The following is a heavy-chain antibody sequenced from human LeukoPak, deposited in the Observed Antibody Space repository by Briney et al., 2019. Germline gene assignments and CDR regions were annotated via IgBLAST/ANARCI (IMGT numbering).Heavy chain of an antibody. J-gene: IGHJ3*02. CDR2: MYFSGST. V-gene: IGHV4-39*01. D-gene: IGHD1-26*01. CDR1: GVPISSRSYY. CDR3: ARHPRFGSSALPRDSFDI. Sequence: PSETLSLTCTVSGVPISSRSYYWGWIRQSPGKGLEWIGSMYFSGSTYYSPSLESRVTISVHTPENYLSLKLSSVTAADTAVYYCARHPRFGSSALPRDSFDIWGRGTVVTVSS.